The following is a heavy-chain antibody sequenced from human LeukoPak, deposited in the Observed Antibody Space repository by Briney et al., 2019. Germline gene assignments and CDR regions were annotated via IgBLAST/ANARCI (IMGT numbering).Heavy chain of an antibody. V-gene: IGHV1-69*05. CDR2: IIPIFGTA. Sequence: ASVKVSCKASGGTFSSYAISWVRQAPGQGLEWMGGIIPIFGTANYAQKFRGRVTITTDESTSTAYMELSSLRSEDTAVYYCAREKDKYCSSTSCSTRGDTLDYWGQGTLVTVSS. CDR1: GGTFSSYA. CDR3: AREKDKYCSSTSCSTRGDTLDY. D-gene: IGHD2-2*01. J-gene: IGHJ4*02.